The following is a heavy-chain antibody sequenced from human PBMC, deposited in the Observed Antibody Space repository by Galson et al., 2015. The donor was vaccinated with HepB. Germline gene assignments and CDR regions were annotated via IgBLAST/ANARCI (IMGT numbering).Heavy chain of an antibody. CDR1: GFTFSSYA. J-gene: IGHJ5*02. V-gene: IGHV3-23*01. CDR3: AKTTRSVLRFLEWFSNP. D-gene: IGHD3-3*01. Sequence: SLRLSCAASGFTFSSYAMSWVRQAPGKGLEWVSAISGSGGSTYYADSVKGRFTISRDNSKNTLYLQMNSLRAEDTAVYYCAKTTRSVLRFLEWFSNPWGQGTLVTVSS. CDR2: ISGSGGST.